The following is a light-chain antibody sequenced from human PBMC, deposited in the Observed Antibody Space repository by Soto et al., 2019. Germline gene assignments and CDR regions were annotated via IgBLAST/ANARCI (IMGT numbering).Light chain of an antibody. J-gene: IGKJ1*01. CDR1: QYINTR. CDR3: HQRQSWPRT. CDR2: QTS. V-gene: IGKV3-11*01. Sequence: EIVLTQSPTPPSSFPGYRVTLSCRASQYINTRLAWYQHRPGQAPRLLIYQTSIRAAGIPARFSASGTGTDFTLTISDVQPEDFAVYYCHQRQSWPRTFGQGTKVDIK.